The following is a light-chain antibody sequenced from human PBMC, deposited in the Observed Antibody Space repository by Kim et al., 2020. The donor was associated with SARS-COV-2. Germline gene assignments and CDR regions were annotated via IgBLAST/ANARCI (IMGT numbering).Light chain of an antibody. CDR3: HQSYNWPLT. V-gene: IGKV3-15*01. J-gene: IGKJ4*01. Sequence: EIVMTQSPVTLSVSPGERATLSCRASQSISSNLAWYQQKPGQAPRLLIYGASTRATGIPARFSGSGSGTEFTLTISSLQSEDFAVYYCHQSYNWPLTFGGGTKVEIK. CDR1: QSISSN. CDR2: GAS.